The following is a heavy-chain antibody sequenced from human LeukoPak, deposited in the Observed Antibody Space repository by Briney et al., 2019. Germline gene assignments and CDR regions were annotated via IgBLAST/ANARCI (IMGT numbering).Heavy chain of an antibody. V-gene: IGHV3-7*01. CDR1: GFTFSTYD. D-gene: IGHD4-17*01. CDR3: ARDRLYGPPDY. Sequence: GGSLRLSCAASGFTFSTYDMIWVRQAPGKGLEWVANIKQDGSEKYYVDSVKGRFTISRDNAKHSLSLQMNSLRAEDTAVYYCARDRLYGPPDYWGQGTLVTVSS. J-gene: IGHJ4*02. CDR2: IKQDGSEK.